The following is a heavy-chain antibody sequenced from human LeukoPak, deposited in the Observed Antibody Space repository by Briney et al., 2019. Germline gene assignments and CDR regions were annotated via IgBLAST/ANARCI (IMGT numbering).Heavy chain of an antibody. Sequence: SETLSLTCTVSGASMNKYYWSWIRQPPGKGLEWIGYIHHGGNTNYSPSLKSRLTISVDRSNNQFSLSLTSVTAADTAVYYCARRSDLWSGFRSDYYYMDVWGNGTTVIVSS. D-gene: IGHD3-3*01. CDR3: ARRSDLWSGFRSDYYYMDV. CDR1: GASMNKYY. J-gene: IGHJ6*03. CDR2: IHHGGNT. V-gene: IGHV4-59*08.